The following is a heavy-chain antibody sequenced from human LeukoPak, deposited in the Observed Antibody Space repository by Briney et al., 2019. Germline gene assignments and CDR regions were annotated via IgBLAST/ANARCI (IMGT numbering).Heavy chain of an antibody. J-gene: IGHJ4*02. V-gene: IGHV1-2*02. CDR1: GYTFTGYY. Sequence: ASVKVSCKASGYTFTGYYMHWVRQAPGQGLEWMGWINPNSGGTNYAQKFQGRVTMTRDTSISTAYMELSRLRSDDTAVYYCAIPPESGIGFDYWGQGTLVTVSS. D-gene: IGHD1-26*01. CDR2: INPNSGGT. CDR3: AIPPESGIGFDY.